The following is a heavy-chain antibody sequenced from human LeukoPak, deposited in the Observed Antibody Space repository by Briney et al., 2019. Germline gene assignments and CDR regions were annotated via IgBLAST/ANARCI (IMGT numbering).Heavy chain of an antibody. CDR3: AREAVQGDILTGSADYYGMDV. V-gene: IGHV5-51*01. CDR2: IYPGDSDT. J-gene: IGHJ6*02. CDR1: GYSFTSYW. D-gene: IGHD3-9*01. Sequence: GESLKISCKGSGYSFTSYWIGWVRQMPGKGLEWMGIIYPGDSDTRYSPSFQGQVTISADKSISTAYLQWSSLKASDTAMYYSAREAVQGDILTGSADYYGMDVWGQGTTVTVSS.